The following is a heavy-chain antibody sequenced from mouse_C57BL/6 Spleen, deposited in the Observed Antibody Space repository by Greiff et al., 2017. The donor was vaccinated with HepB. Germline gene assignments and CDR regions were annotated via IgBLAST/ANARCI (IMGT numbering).Heavy chain of an antibody. CDR1: GYTFTSYW. CDR3: ARGDGKWFAY. Sequence: QVQLQQPGAELVKPGASVKLSCKASGYTFTSYWMQWVKQRPGQGLEWIGEIDPSDSYTNYNQKFKGKATLTVDTSSSTAYMQLSSLTSEDSAVYYCARGDGKWFAYWGQGTLVTVSA. J-gene: IGHJ3*01. D-gene: IGHD3-3*01. CDR2: IDPSDSYT. V-gene: IGHV1-50*01.